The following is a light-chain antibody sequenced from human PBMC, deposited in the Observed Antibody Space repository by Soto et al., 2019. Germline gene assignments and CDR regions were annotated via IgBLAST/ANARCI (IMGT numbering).Light chain of an antibody. CDR1: QSVSSSY. CDR3: QQYNNWPT. V-gene: IGKV3-15*01. Sequence: EIVLTQSPATLSVSPGERATLSCRASQSVSSSYLAWYQQKPGQAPRLLMFRTSSRATGFPARFSGSGSGTEFNLTISSLQSEDFAVYFCQQYNNWPTFGHGTKVDIK. J-gene: IGKJ3*01. CDR2: RTS.